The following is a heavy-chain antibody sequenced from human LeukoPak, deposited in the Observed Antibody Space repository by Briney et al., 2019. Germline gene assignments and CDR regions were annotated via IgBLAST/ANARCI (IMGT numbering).Heavy chain of an antibody. CDR1: GGSFSSYY. V-gene: IGHV4-59*01. J-gene: IGHJ4*02. D-gene: IGHD6-19*01. CDR3: SSGPIAVACGPYFGY. Sequence: SETLSLTCTVSGGSFSSYYWSWIRQPPGKGLEWIGYINYSRSTIYNPSLKSRVTISVDPSKNQFSLELSSVTAADTAVDCCSSGPIAVACGPYFGYWGQGGLVTVSS. CDR2: INYSRST.